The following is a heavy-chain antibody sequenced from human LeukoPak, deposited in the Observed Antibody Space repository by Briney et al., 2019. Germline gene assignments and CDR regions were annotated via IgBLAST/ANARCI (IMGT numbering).Heavy chain of an antibody. V-gene: IGHV3-9*01. D-gene: IGHD2-15*01. CDR1: GFTFDEHA. CDR2: ISWNSGSI. Sequence: GRSLRLSCAGSGFTFDEHAMHWVRQAPGKGLEWVSGISWNSGSIAYADSAKGRFTISRDNAKNLLFLRMSSLRAADTALYYCVKGHCSSSSCFPNYYYYMDVWGTGTTVTVSS. CDR3: VKGHCSSSSCFPNYYYYMDV. J-gene: IGHJ6*03.